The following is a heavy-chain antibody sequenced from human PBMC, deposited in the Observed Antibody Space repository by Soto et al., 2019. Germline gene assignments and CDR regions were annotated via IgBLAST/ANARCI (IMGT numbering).Heavy chain of an antibody. CDR3: ARLKTSSGWYLFDS. D-gene: IGHD6-13*01. J-gene: IGHJ4*02. V-gene: IGHV4-61*01. CDR1: GGSVSSSFFY. CDR2: IYYPGTT. Sequence: PSETLSLTCTVSGGSVSSSFFYWSWVRQPPGQRLEWIGYIYYPGTTNYNPSLASRVAMSVDTSKKQFTLNLRSLTAADTARYYCARLKTSSGWYLFDSWGQGMLVTVYS.